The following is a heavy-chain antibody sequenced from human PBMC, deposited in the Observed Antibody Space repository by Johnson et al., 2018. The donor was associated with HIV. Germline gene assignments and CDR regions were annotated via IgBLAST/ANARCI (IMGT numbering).Heavy chain of an antibody. CDR3: AKAGDYYDSSGYYDAFDI. Sequence: QVQLVESGGGMVQPGGSLRLSCAASGFTFSSYGMHWVRQAPGKGLEWVAFIRYEGSNKYYADSVKGRFTISRDNSKNTLYLQMNSLRAEDTAVYYCAKAGDYYDSSGYYDAFDIWGQGTMVTVSS. CDR1: GFTFSSYG. J-gene: IGHJ3*02. CDR2: IRYEGSNK. V-gene: IGHV3-30*02. D-gene: IGHD3-22*01.